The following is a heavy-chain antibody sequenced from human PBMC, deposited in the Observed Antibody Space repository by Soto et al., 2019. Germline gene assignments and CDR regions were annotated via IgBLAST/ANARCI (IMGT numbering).Heavy chain of an antibody. CDR3: TRGPYCDTSSCFLPNYYFAMDV. J-gene: IGHJ6*02. CDR1: GYTFTSYY. Sequence: ASVKVSCKASGYTFTSYYMHWVRQAPGQGLEWMGIINPSGGSTSYAQKFQGRVTMTRDTSTSTVYMELSSLRSEDTAVYYCTRGPYCDTSSCFLPNYYFAMDVWGRGTTVTVSS. D-gene: IGHD2-2*01. V-gene: IGHV1-46*01. CDR2: INPSGGST.